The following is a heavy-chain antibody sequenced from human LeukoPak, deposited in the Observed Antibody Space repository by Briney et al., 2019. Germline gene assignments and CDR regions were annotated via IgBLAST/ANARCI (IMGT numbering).Heavy chain of an antibody. V-gene: IGHV3-23*01. D-gene: IGHD1-14*01. CDR1: GFTFSSYA. Sequence: GGSLRLSCAASGFTFSSYAMSWVRQAPGKGLEWVSAISGSGGSTYYADSVKGRFTIFRDNSKNTLYPQMNSLRAEDTAVYYCAKDNNRVRLPSPFGFDYWGQGTLVTVSS. CDR2: ISGSGGST. CDR3: AKDNNRVRLPSPFGFDY. J-gene: IGHJ4*02.